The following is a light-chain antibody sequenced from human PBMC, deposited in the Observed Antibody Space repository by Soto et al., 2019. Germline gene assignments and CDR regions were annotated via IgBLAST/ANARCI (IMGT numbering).Light chain of an antibody. CDR1: QSVSSN. V-gene: IGKV3D-15*01. Sequence: EIVMTQSPATLSVSPGERATLSCRASQSVSSNLAWYQQKPGQAPRLLIYRASNRATGIPARFSGSGSGTEFTLTISSLQSEDFAVYYCQQYNNWPITFGQGKRLEIK. J-gene: IGKJ5*01. CDR2: RAS. CDR3: QQYNNWPIT.